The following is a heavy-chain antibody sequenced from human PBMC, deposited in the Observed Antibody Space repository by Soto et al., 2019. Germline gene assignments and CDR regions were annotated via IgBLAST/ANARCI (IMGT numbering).Heavy chain of an antibody. CDR1: GGTFSSYA. Sequence: QVPLVQSGAEVKKPGSSVKVSCKASGGTFSSYAISWVRQAPGQGLEWMGGIIPIFGTANYAQKFQGRVTITADESTSTAYMELSSLRSEDTAVYYCARGAAAGMDYYYYGMDVWGQGTTVTVSS. CDR2: IIPIFGTA. D-gene: IGHD6-13*01. V-gene: IGHV1-69*01. CDR3: ARGAAAGMDYYYYGMDV. J-gene: IGHJ6*02.